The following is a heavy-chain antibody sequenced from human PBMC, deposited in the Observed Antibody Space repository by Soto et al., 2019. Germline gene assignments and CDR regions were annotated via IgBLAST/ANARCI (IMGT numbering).Heavy chain of an antibody. CDR3: AREGHMPYSYYVLDV. CDR1: GYTFTTYG. CDR2: ISGDNGHT. Sequence: QVQLVQSGAEVRKPGASVKVSCKASGYTFTTYGISWVRQAPGQRLEWMGGISGDNGHTKYAQKFQGRVTMTTDTSTSTAYMELRSLRSDDTAVYYCAREGHMPYSYYVLDVWGQGTTVTVSS. V-gene: IGHV1-18*01. J-gene: IGHJ6*02. D-gene: IGHD2-2*01.